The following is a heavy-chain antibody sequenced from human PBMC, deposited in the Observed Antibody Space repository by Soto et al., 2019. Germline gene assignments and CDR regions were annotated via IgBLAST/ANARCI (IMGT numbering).Heavy chain of an antibody. CDR2: ISYDGSNK. Sequence: PGGSLRLSCAASGFTFSSYAMHWVRQAPGKGLEWVAVISYDGSNKYYADSVKGRFTISRDNSKNTLYLQMNSLRAEDTAVYYCATSPNDIWSGYFDYWGQGTMVTVSS. CDR3: ATSPNDIWSGYFDY. CDR1: GFTFSSYA. V-gene: IGHV3-30-3*01. J-gene: IGHJ4*02. D-gene: IGHD3-3*01.